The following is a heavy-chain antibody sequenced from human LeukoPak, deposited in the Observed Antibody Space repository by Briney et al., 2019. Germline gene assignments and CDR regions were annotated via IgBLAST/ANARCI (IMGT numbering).Heavy chain of an antibody. D-gene: IGHD6-13*01. CDR2: ISGSGGST. CDR3: AKWEISIAAAGRLFDY. CDR1: GFTFSSYV. V-gene: IGHV3-23*01. Sequence: GGSLRLSCAASGFTFSSYVMSWVRQAPGKGLEWVSGISGSGGSTYYADSVKGRFTISRDNSKNTLYLQMNSLRAEDTAVYYCAKWEISIAAAGRLFDYWGQGTLVTVSS. J-gene: IGHJ4*02.